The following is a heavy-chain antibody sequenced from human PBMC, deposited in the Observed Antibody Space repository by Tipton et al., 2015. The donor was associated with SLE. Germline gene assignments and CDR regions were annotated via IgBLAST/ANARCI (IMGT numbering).Heavy chain of an antibody. CDR2: IYISGST. CDR1: GGTFSDYY. V-gene: IGHV4-4*09. Sequence: TLSLTCAVYGGTFSDYYWTWIRQPPGKGLEWIGYIYISGSTNYNPSLKSRVTISVDTSKNQFSLKLSSVTAADTAVYYCASRRSSWRLGDYYYGMDVWGQGTTVTVSS. CDR3: ASRRSSWRLGDYYYGMDV. D-gene: IGHD6-13*01. J-gene: IGHJ6*02.